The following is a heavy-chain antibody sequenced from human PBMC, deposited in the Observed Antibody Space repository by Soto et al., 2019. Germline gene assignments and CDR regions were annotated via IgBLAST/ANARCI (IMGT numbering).Heavy chain of an antibody. CDR3: AGSGYYHNSGMDV. CDR2: IYYSGST. V-gene: IGHV4-4*02. CDR1: GGSISTSNW. D-gene: IGHD3-22*01. Sequence: SETLSLTCAVSGGSISTSNWWSWVRQPPGKGLEWIGYIYYSGSTNYNPSLKSRVTISVDTSKNQFSLKLSSVTAADTAVYYCAGSGYYHNSGMDVWGQGTTVTVSS. J-gene: IGHJ6*02.